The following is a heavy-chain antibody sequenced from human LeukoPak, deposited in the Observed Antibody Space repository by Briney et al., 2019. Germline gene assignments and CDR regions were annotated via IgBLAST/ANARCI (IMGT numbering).Heavy chain of an antibody. D-gene: IGHD6-13*01. V-gene: IGHV3-7*01. CDR2: IKQDGSEK. CDR3: ARGHSSSWYYFDY. J-gene: IGHJ4*02. Sequence: GSLRLSCAASGFTFSSYGMHWVRQAPGKGLEWVANIKQDGSEKYYVDSVKGRFTISRDNAKNSLYLQMNSLRAEDTAVYYCARGHSSSWYYFDYWGQGTLVTVSS. CDR1: GFTFSSYG.